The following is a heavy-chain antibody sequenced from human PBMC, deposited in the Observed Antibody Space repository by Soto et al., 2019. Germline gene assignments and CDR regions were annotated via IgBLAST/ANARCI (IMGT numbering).Heavy chain of an antibody. Sequence: QVHLVESGGGVVQPGRSLTISCVGSGFAFSTYGMHWVRQAPAKGLEWVAVISYDGTDKYYADSVKGRFSISRDNSKQTLSLKMDRLRPQDTAVYYCAKDFGAWSDSWGQGTLVNVSS. V-gene: IGHV3-30*18. D-gene: IGHD6-19*01. CDR3: AKDFGAWSDS. CDR2: ISYDGTDK. J-gene: IGHJ5*02. CDR1: GFAFSTYG.